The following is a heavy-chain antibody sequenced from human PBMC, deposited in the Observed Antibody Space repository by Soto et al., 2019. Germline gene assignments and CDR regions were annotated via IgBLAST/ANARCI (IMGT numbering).Heavy chain of an antibody. D-gene: IGHD3-10*01. CDR3: ARAMVRGVITHPLDAFDI. V-gene: IGHV3-53*01. CDR1: GFTVSSNY. CDR2: IYSGGST. Sequence: LGGSLRLSCAASGFTVSSNYMSWVRQAPGKGLEWVSVIYSGGSTYYADSVKGRFTISRDNSKNTLYLQMNSLRAEDTAVYYCARAMVRGVITHPLDAFDIWGQGAMVTVSS. J-gene: IGHJ3*02.